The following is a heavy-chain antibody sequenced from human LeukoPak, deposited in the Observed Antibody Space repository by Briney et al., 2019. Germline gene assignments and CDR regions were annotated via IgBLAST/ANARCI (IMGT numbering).Heavy chain of an antibody. CDR2: INHSGST. V-gene: IGHV4-34*01. D-gene: IGHD1-26*01. CDR3: ARGGVDLSGSYPTDY. J-gene: IGHJ4*02. CDR1: GGSFSGYY. Sequence: SETLSLTCAVYGGSFSGYYWSWIRQPPGKGLEWIGEINHSGSTNYNPSLKSRVTISVDTSKNQFSLKLSSVTAADTAVYYCARGGVDLSGSYPTDYWGQGTLVTVSS.